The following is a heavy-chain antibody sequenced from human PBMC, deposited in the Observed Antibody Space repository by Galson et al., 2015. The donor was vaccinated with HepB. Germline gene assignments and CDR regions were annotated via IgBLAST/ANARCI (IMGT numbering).Heavy chain of an antibody. CDR3: VRSSYGDPIGFAVN. CDR1: GFTFSNYW. D-gene: IGHD2-21*02. J-gene: IGHJ4*02. V-gene: IGHV3-7*03. CDR2: IKQDGSQK. Sequence: SLRLSCAASGFTFSNYWMSWVRQTPGKGPEWVANIKQDGSQKYYVDSVKGRFTISRDNARDSLYLQMNSLRAEDTALYYCVRSSYGDPIGFAVNWGQGTLVTVSS.